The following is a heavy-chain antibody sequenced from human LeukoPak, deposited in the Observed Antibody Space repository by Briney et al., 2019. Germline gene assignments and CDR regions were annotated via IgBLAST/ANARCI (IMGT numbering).Heavy chain of an antibody. V-gene: IGHV1-2*02. CDR3: ARVQSSSYYYDSSGF. J-gene: IGHJ3*01. D-gene: IGHD3-22*01. Sequence: PLASVKVPCMASGYTFIGYYMQWVRQAPGQGLEWMGWINPNSGGTNYAQKFQARVTMTRDTSISTAYMELSRLRSDDTAVYYCARVQSSSYYYDSSGFWGQGTMVTVSS. CDR1: GYTFIGYY. CDR2: INPNSGGT.